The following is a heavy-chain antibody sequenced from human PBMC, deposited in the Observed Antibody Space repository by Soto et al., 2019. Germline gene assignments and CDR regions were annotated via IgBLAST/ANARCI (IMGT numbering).Heavy chain of an antibody. CDR2: IIPIPGTA. D-gene: IGHD2-2*01. J-gene: IGHJ6*02. Sequence: QVQLVQSGAEVKKPGSSVKVSCKASGGTFSSYAVSWVRQAPGQGLEWMGGIIPIPGTANYAQKFQGRVTITADESTSTAYMELSSLRSEDTAVYYCARSQGSSTCLEIYYYYYYGMDVWGQGTTVTVSS. V-gene: IGHV1-69*01. CDR1: GGTFSSYA. CDR3: ARSQGSSTCLEIYYYYYYGMDV.